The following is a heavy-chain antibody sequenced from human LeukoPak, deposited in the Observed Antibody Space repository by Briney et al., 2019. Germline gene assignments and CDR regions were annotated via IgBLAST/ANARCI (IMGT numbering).Heavy chain of an antibody. CDR1: GFTFSDHY. J-gene: IGHJ4*02. D-gene: IGHD1-14*01. CDR3: TSGTLNLFQY. V-gene: IGHV3-72*01. CDR2: VRNKANGYTT. Sequence: GGSLRLSCAASGFTFSDHYMDWVRQAPGKGLEWVVRVRNKANGYTTEYAASVKVRFTISRDDSKNSLYLQMNSLETADTAVYYCTSGTLNLFQYWGQGTLVSVSS.